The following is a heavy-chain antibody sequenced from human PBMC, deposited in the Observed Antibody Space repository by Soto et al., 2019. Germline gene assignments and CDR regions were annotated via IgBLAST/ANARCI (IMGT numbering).Heavy chain of an antibody. J-gene: IGHJ4*02. CDR1: GGTFSSYA. V-gene: IGHV1-69*06. Sequence: ASVKVSCKASGGTFSSYAISWVRQAPGQGLEWMGGIIPIFGTANYAQKFQGRVTITADKSTSTAYMELSSLRSEDTAVYYCARDNSGSYYDLDYWGQGTLVTVSS. CDR2: IIPIFGTA. CDR3: ARDNSGSYYDLDY. D-gene: IGHD1-26*01.